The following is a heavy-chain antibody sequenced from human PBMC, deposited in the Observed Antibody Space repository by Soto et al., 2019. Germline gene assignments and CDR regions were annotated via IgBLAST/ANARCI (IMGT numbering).Heavy chain of an antibody. J-gene: IGHJ4*02. V-gene: IGHV4-59*08. Sequence: QVQLQESGPGLVKPSETLSLTCTVSGGSISSYYWSWIRQPPGKGLEWIGYIYYSGSTNYNPSLKSRVTISVDTSKNQFSLKLSSVTAADTAVYYCASLSLGIAAGGADYWGQGTLVTVSS. D-gene: IGHD6-13*01. CDR3: ASLSLGIAAGGADY. CDR2: IYYSGST. CDR1: GGSISSYY.